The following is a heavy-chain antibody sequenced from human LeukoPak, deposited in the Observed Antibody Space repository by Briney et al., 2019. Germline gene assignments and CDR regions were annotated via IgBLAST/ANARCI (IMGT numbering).Heavy chain of an antibody. CDR2: INHSGST. V-gene: IGHV4-34*01. D-gene: IGHD3-9*01. Sequence: SETLSLTCAVYGGSFSGYYWSWIRQPPGKGLEWIGEINHSGSTNYNPSLKSRVTISVDTSKNQFSLKLSSVTAADTAVYYCARVDSVLRYFDWPNAFDIWGQGTMVTVPS. J-gene: IGHJ3*02. CDR1: GGSFSGYY. CDR3: ARVDSVLRYFDWPNAFDI.